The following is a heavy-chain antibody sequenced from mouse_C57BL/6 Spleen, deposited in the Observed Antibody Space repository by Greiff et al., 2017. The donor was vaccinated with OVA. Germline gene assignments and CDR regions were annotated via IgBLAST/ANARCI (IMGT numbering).Heavy chain of an antibody. V-gene: IGHV1-4*01. Sequence: QVQLQQSGAELARPGASVKMSCKASGYTFTSYTMHWVKQRPGQGLEWIGYLNPSSGYTKYNQKFKDKATLTADKSSSTAYMQLSSLTSEDSAVYYCARGDYRGFAYWGQGTLVTVSA. CDR3: ARGDYRGFAY. D-gene: IGHD2-4*01. CDR2: LNPSSGYT. CDR1: GYTFTSYT. J-gene: IGHJ3*01.